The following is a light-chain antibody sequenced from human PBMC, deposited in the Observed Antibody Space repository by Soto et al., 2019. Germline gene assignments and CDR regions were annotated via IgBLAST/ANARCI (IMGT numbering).Light chain of an antibody. V-gene: IGLV2-14*01. CDR3: SSYTRSSALEV. CDR1: SSDVGSSNY. CDR2: KVS. Sequence: QSALTQPASVSGYPGQSITISCTGTSSDVGSSNYVSWYQHYPGKVPKLLINKVSNRPSGVSNRFSGSKSGNTASLTISGLQVDDEATYFCSSYTRSSALEVFGGGTKLTVL. J-gene: IGLJ3*02.